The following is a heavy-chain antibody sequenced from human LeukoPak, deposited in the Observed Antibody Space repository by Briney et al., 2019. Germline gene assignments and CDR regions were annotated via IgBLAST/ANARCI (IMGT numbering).Heavy chain of an antibody. Sequence: PGGSLRLSCAAFGFTFSRYGMHWVRQTPGKGVEWVAFIRHDGSYQQYVDSVKDRFTFYRDNSKDMVYLQMNSERTEDTAVYYCAKNRDSSDYPRDFDYWGQGALVTVSS. CDR1: GFTFSRYG. D-gene: IGHD3-22*01. CDR3: AKNRDSSDYPRDFDY. CDR2: IRHDGSYQ. J-gene: IGHJ4*02. V-gene: IGHV3-30*02.